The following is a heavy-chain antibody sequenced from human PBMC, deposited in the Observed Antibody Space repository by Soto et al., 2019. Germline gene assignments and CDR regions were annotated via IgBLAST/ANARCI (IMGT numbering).Heavy chain of an antibody. CDR1: GDTFTHYG. D-gene: IGHD3-16*01. V-gene: IGHV1-46*01. Sequence: ASVKVSCKASGDTFTHYGVSWVRQAPGQGLEWMGIINASDGSTNYAQKFQGRVTMTRDTSTSTVYMELSSLRSEDTAVYYCARSRRAYDSRHWFAPWGQGTLVTVSS. CDR3: ARSRRAYDSRHWFAP. J-gene: IGHJ5*02. CDR2: INASDGST.